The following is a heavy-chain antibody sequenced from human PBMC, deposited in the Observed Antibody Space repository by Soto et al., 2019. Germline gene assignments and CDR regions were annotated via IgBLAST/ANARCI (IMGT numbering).Heavy chain of an antibody. CDR1: GFTISSYA. D-gene: IGHD4-17*01. V-gene: IGHV3-23*04. CDR3: ASVDSGAYIPHFAY. J-gene: IGHJ4*02. CDR2: ITGSGGTT. Sequence: EVHLVESGGGLVQPGGSLRLSCAASGFTISSYAMSWVRQAPGKGLEWVSAITGSGGTTYYADSVKGRFTISRDNSKNTLYLQMDSLRAEDTAVYFCASVDSGAYIPHFAYWGQGTLVTVSS.